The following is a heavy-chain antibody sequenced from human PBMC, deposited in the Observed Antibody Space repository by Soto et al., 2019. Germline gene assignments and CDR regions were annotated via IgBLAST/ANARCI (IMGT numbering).Heavy chain of an antibody. Sequence: ESLKISCKASGYIFTTYWIEWVRQMPGKGLEWMGIIYPGDSDTRYSPSFQGQVTISADKSISTAYLQWSSLKASDTAIYYCARQGYSGHDPEAAMDVWGQGTTVTVSS. CDR3: ARQGYSGHDPEAAMDV. CDR2: IYPGDSDT. D-gene: IGHD5-12*01. J-gene: IGHJ6*02. V-gene: IGHV5-51*01. CDR1: GYIFTTYW.